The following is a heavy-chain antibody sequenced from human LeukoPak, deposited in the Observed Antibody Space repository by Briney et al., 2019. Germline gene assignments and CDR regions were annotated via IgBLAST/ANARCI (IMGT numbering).Heavy chain of an antibody. CDR1: GFTFSSYA. V-gene: IGHV3-23*01. J-gene: IGHJ3*02. CDR3: AKADITMIVVVTQYAFDI. Sequence: PGGSLRLSCAASGFTFSSYAMSWVRQAPGKGLEWVSAISGSGGSTYYADSVKGRFTISRDNSKNTQYLQMNSLRAEDTAVYYCAKADITMIVVVTQYAFDIWGQGTMVTVSS. D-gene: IGHD3-22*01. CDR2: ISGSGGST.